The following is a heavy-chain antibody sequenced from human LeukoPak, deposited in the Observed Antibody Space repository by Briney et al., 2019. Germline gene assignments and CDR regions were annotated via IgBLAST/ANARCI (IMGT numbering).Heavy chain of an antibody. CDR3: ARYYCSGGSCYSDY. CDR2: ISSSSTYI. Sequence: PGGSLRLSCAASGFTFSTYSMNWVRQAPGKGLEWVSSISSSSTYIDYADSVKGRFTISRDNAKNSLYLQMNSLRAEDTAVYYCARYYCSGGSCYSDYWGQGILVPVSS. J-gene: IGHJ4*02. D-gene: IGHD2-15*01. V-gene: IGHV3-21*01. CDR1: GFTFSTYS.